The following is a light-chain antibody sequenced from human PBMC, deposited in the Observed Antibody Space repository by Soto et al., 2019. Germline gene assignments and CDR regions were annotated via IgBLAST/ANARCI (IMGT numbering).Light chain of an antibody. CDR1: TGAVTNGHY. CDR3: LLSYNGPYV. Sequence: QAVVTQEPSLTVSPGGTVTLTFASRTGAVTNGHYPYWFQQKPGQAPRTLIYDTTNRHSWTPARFSGSLLGGKAALTLSGAQPEDEAEYYCLLSYNGPYVFGTGTKSPS. V-gene: IGLV7-46*01. J-gene: IGLJ1*01. CDR2: DTT.